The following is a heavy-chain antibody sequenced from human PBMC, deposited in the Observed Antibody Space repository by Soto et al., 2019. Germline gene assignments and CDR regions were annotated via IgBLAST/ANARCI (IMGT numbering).Heavy chain of an antibody. CDR3: ARVGATVTSQALGFDH. Sequence: QVQLQESGPGLVRPSETLSLTCTVSGGSISSHYWSWVRQPPGKGLEWLGYLYYTGSTNYNASLKSQVTMSLDTSKNQFSLMLTSVTAADTAVYYCARVGATVTSQALGFDHWGQGILVTVSS. J-gene: IGHJ4*02. D-gene: IGHD4-17*01. CDR1: GGSISSHY. V-gene: IGHV4-59*11. CDR2: LYYTGST.